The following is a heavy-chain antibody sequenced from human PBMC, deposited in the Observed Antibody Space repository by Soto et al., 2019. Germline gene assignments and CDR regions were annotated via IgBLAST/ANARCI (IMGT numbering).Heavy chain of an antibody. CDR3: TTTWELLLYFDN. CDR2: ISYDGNNK. V-gene: IGHV3-30*03. CDR1: GFTFSRYA. J-gene: IGHJ4*02. Sequence: PGGSLRLSCAASGFTFSRYAMHWVRQAPGKGLEWVALISYDGNNKYYADSVKGRFTISRDNSKDTLYLQMTSLRAEDAAVYYCTTTWELLLYFDNWGQGTLVTVSS. D-gene: IGHD2-15*01.